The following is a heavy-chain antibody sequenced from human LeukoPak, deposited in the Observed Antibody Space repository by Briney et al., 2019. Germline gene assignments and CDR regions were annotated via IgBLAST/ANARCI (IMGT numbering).Heavy chain of an antibody. D-gene: IGHD2-2*02. CDR1: GFTFSSYS. V-gene: IGHV3-23*01. Sequence: PGGSLRLSCAASGFTFSSYSMSWVRQAPGKGLEWVSAISGSGGSTYYADSVKGRFTISRDNSKNTLYLQMNSLRAEDTAVYYCAKEALYCSSTSCYIDYWGQGTLVTVSS. J-gene: IGHJ4*02. CDR3: AKEALYCSSTSCYIDY. CDR2: ISGSGGST.